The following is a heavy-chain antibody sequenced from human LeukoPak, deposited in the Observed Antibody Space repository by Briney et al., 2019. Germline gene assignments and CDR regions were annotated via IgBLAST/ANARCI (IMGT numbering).Heavy chain of an antibody. D-gene: IGHD3-10*01. CDR3: ARDLGLDY. CDR2: ITQDGSEK. J-gene: IGHJ4*02. Sequence: QTGGSLRLSCAASGFIFSSYWMSWVRQAPGKGLEWVANITQDGSEKAYVDSVKGRFTISRDNAKNSLYLQMNSLRAEDTVVYYCARDLGLDYWGQGTLVTVSS. CDR1: GFIFSSYW. V-gene: IGHV3-7*01.